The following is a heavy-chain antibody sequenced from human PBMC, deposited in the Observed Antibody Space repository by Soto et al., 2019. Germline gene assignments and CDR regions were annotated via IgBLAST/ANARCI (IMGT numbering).Heavy chain of an antibody. D-gene: IGHD3-3*02. Sequence: GGSLRLSCAASGFTFSSHSMIWVRQAPGKGLEWVSSISGAGDYMYYADSVKGRFTISRDNSKNTLYLQMNSLRAEDTAVYYCAKDPIFGVVPNYYYYGMDVWGQGTTVTVSS. V-gene: IGHV3-23*01. CDR1: GFTFSSHS. CDR2: ISGAGDYM. J-gene: IGHJ6*02. CDR3: AKDPIFGVVPNYYYYGMDV.